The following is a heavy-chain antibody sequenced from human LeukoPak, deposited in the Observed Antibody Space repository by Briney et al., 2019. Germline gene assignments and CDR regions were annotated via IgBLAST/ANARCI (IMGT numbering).Heavy chain of an antibody. V-gene: IGHV3-7*01. Sequence: GGSLRLSCVASGFSFSSYTMRWVRQAPGKGLEWVAKMKEDGSDIHYVDSVKGRFPICRDNAKNSLCLQMSSLSVEDTAVYYCARGGARYLDSWGQGILVTVSS. CDR2: MKEDGSDI. CDR3: ARGGARYLDS. CDR1: GFSFSSYT. D-gene: IGHD3-9*01. J-gene: IGHJ4*02.